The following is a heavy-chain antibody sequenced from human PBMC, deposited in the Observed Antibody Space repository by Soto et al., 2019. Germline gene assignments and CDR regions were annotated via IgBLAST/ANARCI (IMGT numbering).Heavy chain of an antibody. V-gene: IGHV5-10-1*01. CDR1: GYSFTSYW. CDR3: ARSRIAWAGDFDP. CDR2: IDPSDSYT. D-gene: IGHD6-13*01. J-gene: IGHJ5*01. Sequence: ESLKISCQGSGYSFTSYWISWVRQMPGKGLEWMGRIDPSDSYTNYSPSFQGHVTTSADKSISTAYLQWISLKASDTAMYYCARSRIAWAGDFDPWGQGTLDTVSS.